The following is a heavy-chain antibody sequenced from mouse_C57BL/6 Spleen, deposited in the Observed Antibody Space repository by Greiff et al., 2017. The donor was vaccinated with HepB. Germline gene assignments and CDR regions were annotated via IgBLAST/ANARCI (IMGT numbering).Heavy chain of an antibody. J-gene: IGHJ4*01. V-gene: IGHV1-26*01. D-gene: IGHD3-2*02. CDR2: INPNNGGT. CDR1: GYTFTDYY. Sequence: EVQLQQSGPELVKPGASVKISCKASGYTFTDYYMNWVKQSHGKSLEWIGDINPNNGGTSYNQKFKGKATLTVDKSSSTAYMELRSLTSEDSAVYYCAREALMDDWGQGASVTVSS. CDR3: AREALMDD.